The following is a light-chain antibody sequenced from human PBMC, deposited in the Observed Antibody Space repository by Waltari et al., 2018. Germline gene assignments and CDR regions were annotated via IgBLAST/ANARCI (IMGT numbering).Light chain of an antibody. CDR2: EVT. J-gene: IGLJ3*02. V-gene: IGLV2-8*01. CDR1: SSDVGGYNY. Sequence: QSALTQPPSASGSPGQSVTISCTGTSSDVGGYNYVSWSQQHPGKAPKLIIYEVTKRPPGVPDRFSGSKSGNTASLTVSGLQTEDEADYYCISYAGSNTWVFGGGTKLTVL. CDR3: ISYAGSNTWV.